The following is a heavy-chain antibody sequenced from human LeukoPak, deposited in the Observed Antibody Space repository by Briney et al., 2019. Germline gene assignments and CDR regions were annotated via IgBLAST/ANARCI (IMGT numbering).Heavy chain of an antibody. V-gene: IGHV4-31*03. CDR2: IYYSGST. D-gene: IGHD4-17*01. CDR1: GGSISSGGYY. CDR3: ARDDYGDHIFDY. J-gene: IGHJ4*02. Sequence: SQTLSLTCTVSGGSISSGGYYWSWIRQHPGKGLEWIGYIYYSGSTYYNPSLKSRVTISVDTSKNQFSLRLSSVTAADTAVYYCARDDYGDHIFDYWGQGTLVTVSS.